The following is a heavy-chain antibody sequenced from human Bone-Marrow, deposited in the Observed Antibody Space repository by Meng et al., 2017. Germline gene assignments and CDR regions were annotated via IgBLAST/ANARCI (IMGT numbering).Heavy chain of an antibody. V-gene: IGHV4-59*01. CDR3: ARFGGHYYDSSGYYKHY. Sequence: VQLQESGPGLVQPSETLSLTCTVSGGAISSYYWSWIRQPPGKGLEWIGYIYYSGSTNYNPSLKSRVTISVDTSKNQFSLKLSSVTAADTAVYYCARFGGHYYDSSGYYKHYWGQGTLVTVSS. CDR2: IYYSGST. D-gene: IGHD3-22*01. J-gene: IGHJ4*02. CDR1: GGAISSYY.